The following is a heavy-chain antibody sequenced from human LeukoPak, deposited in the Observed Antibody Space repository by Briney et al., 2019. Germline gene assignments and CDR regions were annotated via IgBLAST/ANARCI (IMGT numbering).Heavy chain of an antibody. CDR1: GGSFSGYY. Sequence: PSETLSLTCAVYGGSFSGYYWSWIRQPPGKGLEWIGEINHSGSTSYNPSLKSRVTISVDTSKNQFSLKLSSVTAADTAVYYCARVNTAMVYGSDYWGQGTLVTVSS. CDR2: INHSGST. V-gene: IGHV4-34*01. D-gene: IGHD5-18*01. J-gene: IGHJ4*02. CDR3: ARVNTAMVYGSDY.